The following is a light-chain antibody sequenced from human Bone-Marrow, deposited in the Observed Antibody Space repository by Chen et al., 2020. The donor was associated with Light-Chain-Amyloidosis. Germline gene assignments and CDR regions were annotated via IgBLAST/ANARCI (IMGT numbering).Light chain of an antibody. J-gene: IGKJ4*01. CDR2: DAS. CDR3: QHRSGWPPLS. V-gene: IGKV3-11*01. Sequence: EVVLTQSPATLSLSPGERATLSCRASQTISTHLVWYQQKPGQVPRLLIYDASTTATGLPARFSGSGSGTDFTLSISGLESDDFAVYYCQHRSGWPPLSFGGGTKIDIK. CDR1: QTISTH.